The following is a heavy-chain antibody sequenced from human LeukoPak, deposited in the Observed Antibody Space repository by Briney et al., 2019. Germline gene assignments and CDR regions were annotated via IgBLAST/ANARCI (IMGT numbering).Heavy chain of an antibody. J-gene: IGHJ6*02. CDR2: INSDGSWT. V-gene: IGHV3-74*01. CDR3: AKELTPGVYYYYYYGMDV. Sequence: GGSLRLSCAASGSYWMHWVRQAPGKGLVWVSHINSDGSWTSYADSVKGRFTISKDNAKNTVYLQMNSLRAEDTAVYYCAKELTPGVYYYYYYGMDVWGQGTTVTVSS. CDR1: GSYW. D-gene: IGHD3-10*01.